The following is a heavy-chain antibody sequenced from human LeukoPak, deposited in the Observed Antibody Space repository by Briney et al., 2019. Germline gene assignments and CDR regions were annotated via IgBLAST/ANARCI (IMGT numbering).Heavy chain of an antibody. CDR3: ARVSGKSFGQDYDFWSGYYLLGGFYFDY. J-gene: IGHJ4*02. V-gene: IGHV3-23*01. D-gene: IGHD3-3*01. CDR2: ISGSGGST. CDR1: GFTFSSYA. Sequence: GGSLRLSCAASGFTFSSYAMSWVRQAPGKGLEWVSAISGSGGSTYYADPVKGRFTISRDNAKNTLYLQMNSLRAEDTAVYYCARVSGKSFGQDYDFWSGYYLLGGFYFDYWGQGTLVTVSS.